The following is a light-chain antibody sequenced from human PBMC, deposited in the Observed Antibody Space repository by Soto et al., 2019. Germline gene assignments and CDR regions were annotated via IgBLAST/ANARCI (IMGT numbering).Light chain of an antibody. CDR1: SSDIGDYDY. CDR2: DVN. V-gene: IGLV2-14*03. CDR3: TSYSSGSTHVI. Sequence: QSALTQPASVSGSPGQSITLSCTGTSSDIGDYDYVSWYQRHPGKAPKLIIYDVNNRPSGVSDRFSGSKPGNTASLTISGLQAEDEADYYCTSYSSGSTHVIFGGGTKVTVL. J-gene: IGLJ2*01.